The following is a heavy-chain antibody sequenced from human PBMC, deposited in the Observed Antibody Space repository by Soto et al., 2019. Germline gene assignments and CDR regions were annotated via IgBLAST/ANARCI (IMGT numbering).Heavy chain of an antibody. CDR3: ARTDTSGLFDY. J-gene: IGHJ4*02. V-gene: IGHV1-18*01. Sequence: ASVKVSCKASGYTFADYAIHWVRQAPGQSLEWMGWIGAYNGDTNYAQKLQGRVTMTTDTSTSTAYMELRSLRSDDTAVYYCARTDTSGLFDYWGQGTLVTVSS. D-gene: IGHD3-22*01. CDR2: IGAYNGDT. CDR1: GYTFADYA.